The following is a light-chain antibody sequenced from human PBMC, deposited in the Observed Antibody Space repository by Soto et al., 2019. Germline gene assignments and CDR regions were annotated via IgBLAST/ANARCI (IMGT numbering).Light chain of an antibody. J-gene: IGLJ1*01. V-gene: IGLV2-14*01. Sequence: QSVLTQPASVSGSPGQSITVSCTGTSSDVGGYDYVSWYQQHPGNAPKLLISDVTNRPSGVSNRFSGSKSGNTASLTISGLQTEDEADYYCTSYTSSSTYVFGTGTKLPVL. CDR3: TSYTSSSTYV. CDR1: SSDVGGYDY. CDR2: DVT.